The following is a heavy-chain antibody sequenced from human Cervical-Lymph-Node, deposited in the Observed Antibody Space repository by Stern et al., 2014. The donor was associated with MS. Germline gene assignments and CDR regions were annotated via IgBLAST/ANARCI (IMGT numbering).Heavy chain of an antibody. CDR3: ARGELKEGLVRGMDV. D-gene: IGHD1-26*01. CDR1: GGTFSSYA. CDR2: IISIIGTA. V-gene: IGHV1-69*01. Sequence: QVQLMQSGAEVKKPGSSVKVSCKASGGTFSSYAISWVRQAPGQGLEWMGGIISIIGTANYPPKSPGRDTITADESTSTAYMELSSLRAEDTAVYYCARGELKEGLVRGMDVWGQGTTVTVSS. J-gene: IGHJ6*02.